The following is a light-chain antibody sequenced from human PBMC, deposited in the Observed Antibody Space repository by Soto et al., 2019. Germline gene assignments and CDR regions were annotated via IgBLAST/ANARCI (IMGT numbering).Light chain of an antibody. J-gene: IGKJ5*01. Sequence: EIVLTQSPATLSLSPGERATLSCRASQSVSDYLAWYQQKPGQAPRLLIYDASNRATGIPPRFGGSGSGTDFTLTISRLXXXXXXXXYCQQRSNWPITFGQGTRLXIK. V-gene: IGKV3-11*01. CDR2: DAS. CDR1: QSVSDY. CDR3: QQRSNWPIT.